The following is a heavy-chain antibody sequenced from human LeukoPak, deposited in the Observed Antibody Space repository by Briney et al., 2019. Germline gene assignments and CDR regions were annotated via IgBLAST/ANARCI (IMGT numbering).Heavy chain of an antibody. CDR3: VRGAGSCSSTSCSPGY. J-gene: IGHJ4*02. CDR1: GYTFTSYD. V-gene: IGHV1-8*03. D-gene: IGHD2-2*01. CDR2: MNPNSGNT. Sequence: ASVKVSCKASGYTFTSYDINWVRQATGQGLEWMGWMNPNSGNTGYAQRLQGRVTITRNTSISTAYMELSSLRSEDTAVYYCVRGAGSCSSTSCSPGYWGQGTLVTVSS.